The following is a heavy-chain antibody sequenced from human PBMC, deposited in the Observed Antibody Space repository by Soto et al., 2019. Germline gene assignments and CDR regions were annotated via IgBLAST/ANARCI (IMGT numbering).Heavy chain of an antibody. D-gene: IGHD3-10*01. J-gene: IGHJ6*02. V-gene: IGHV4-4*02. CDR2: IYHSGST. CDR1: GGSISSSNW. CDR3: TTQGFGILHGLVDF. Sequence: SETLSLTCAVSGGSISSSNWWSWVRQPPGKGLEWIGEIYHSGSTNYNPSLKSRVTISVDKSKNQFSLKLSSVTAADTAIYYCTTQGFGILHGLVDFWGQGSTVIVSS.